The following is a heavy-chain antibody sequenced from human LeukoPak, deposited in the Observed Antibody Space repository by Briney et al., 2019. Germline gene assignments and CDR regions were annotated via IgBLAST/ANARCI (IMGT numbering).Heavy chain of an antibody. Sequence: SETLSLTCTVSGGSISSSSYYWSWIRQPAGKGLEWIGRIYTSGSTNYNPSLKSRVTMSVDTSKNQFSLKLSSVTAADTAVYYCARDHGYCSSTSCQGAFDIWGQGTMVTVSS. V-gene: IGHV4-61*02. CDR1: GGSISSSSYY. CDR3: ARDHGYCSSTSCQGAFDI. CDR2: IYTSGST. D-gene: IGHD2-2*03. J-gene: IGHJ3*02.